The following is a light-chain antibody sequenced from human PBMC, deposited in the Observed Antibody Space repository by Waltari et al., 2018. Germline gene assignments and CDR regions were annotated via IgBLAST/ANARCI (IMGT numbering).Light chain of an antibody. CDR1: SANVGGYDY. CDR2: HVT. Sequence: HSALTHPPSASGPPGQSVTIPRTGTSANVGGYDYVPLYQLHPGKVPKLIMYHVTNRPSGVPPRFSASKSGNAASLTVSGLQAEEEADYYCSSHAGNNLWIFGGGTKVTVL. J-gene: IGLJ2*01. CDR3: SSHAGNNLWI. V-gene: IGLV2-8*01.